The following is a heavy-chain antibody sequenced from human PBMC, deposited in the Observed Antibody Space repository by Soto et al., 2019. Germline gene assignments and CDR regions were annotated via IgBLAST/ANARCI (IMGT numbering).Heavy chain of an antibody. Sequence: QVQLQQWGAGLLKPSETLSLTCAVSGGSFSAYYWSWIRQPPGKGLEWIGEINHSGSTNYNPSFKSRVTISVDTYKNQFSLKLSSVTAADTAVYYCARGPLRGTTVTTYSDYWGQGTLVTVSS. D-gene: IGHD4-17*01. CDR3: ARGPLRGTTVTTYSDY. J-gene: IGHJ4*02. CDR1: GGSFSAYY. V-gene: IGHV4-34*01. CDR2: INHSGST.